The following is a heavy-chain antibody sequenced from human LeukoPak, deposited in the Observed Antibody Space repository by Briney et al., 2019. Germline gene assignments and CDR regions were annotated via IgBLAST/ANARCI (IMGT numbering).Heavy chain of an antibody. CDR2: LYWNDDK. D-gene: IGHD4-11*01. J-gene: IGHJ4*02. CDR3: AHRCGCGYSSLSFDY. V-gene: IGHV2-5*01. Sequence: SGPTLVNPTQTLTLTCTFPGFSLSARGVGVGWIRQPPGKAPEWLALLYWNDDKRYRPSLKSRLAITKDTSKNQVVLTMTNMDPVDTATYHCAHRCGCGYSSLSFDYWGRGTLVTVSS. CDR1: GFSLSARGVG.